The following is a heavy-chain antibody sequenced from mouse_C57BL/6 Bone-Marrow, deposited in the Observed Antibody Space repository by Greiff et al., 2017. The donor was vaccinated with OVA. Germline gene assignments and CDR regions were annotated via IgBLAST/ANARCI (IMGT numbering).Heavy chain of an antibody. CDR2: IRLKSDNYAT. D-gene: IGHD2-5*01. CDR1: GFTFSNYW. V-gene: IGHV6-3*01. J-gene: IGHJ1*03. CDR3: TRAYYSNYWYFDV. Sequence: EVKLVESGGGLVQPGGSMKLSCVASGFTFSNYWMNWVRQSPEKGLEWVAQIRLKSDNYATHYAASVKGRFTISRDDSKSSVYLQMNNLRAEDTGIYYCTRAYYSNYWYFDVWGTGTTVTVSS.